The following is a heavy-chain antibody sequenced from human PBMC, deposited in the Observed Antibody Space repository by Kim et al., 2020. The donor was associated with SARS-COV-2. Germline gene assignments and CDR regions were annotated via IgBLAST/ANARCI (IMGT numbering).Heavy chain of an antibody. CDR3: ARLRSMVRGVISPPGWFDP. CDR2: INAGNGNT. Sequence: ASVKVSCKASGYTFTSYAMHWVRQAPGQRLEWMGWINAGNGNTKYSQKFQGRVTITRDTSASTAYMELSSLRSEDTAVYYCARLRSMVRGVISPPGWFDPWGQRTLVTVSS. D-gene: IGHD3-10*01. V-gene: IGHV1-3*01. J-gene: IGHJ5*02. CDR1: GYTFTSYA.